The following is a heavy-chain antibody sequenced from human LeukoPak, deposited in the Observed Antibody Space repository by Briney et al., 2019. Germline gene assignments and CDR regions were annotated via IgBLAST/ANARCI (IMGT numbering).Heavy chain of an antibody. V-gene: IGHV3-7*01. J-gene: IGHJ4*02. CDR2: IKEDGSEI. D-gene: IGHD4-23*01. Sequence: GGPLRLSCAASGFTFNNYYMTWVRQAPGKGLEWVANIKEDGSEIYYVDSVKGRFTISRDNAKNSLYLQMNSLRAEDTAMYYCVSSYAGNSHYWGQGTLVTVSS. CDR1: GFTFNNYY. CDR3: VSSYAGNSHY.